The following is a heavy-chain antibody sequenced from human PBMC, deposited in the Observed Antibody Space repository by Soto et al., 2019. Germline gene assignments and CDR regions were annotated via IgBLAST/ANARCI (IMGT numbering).Heavy chain of an antibody. CDR1: GGTFSSYS. CDR2: IIPIFGTA. J-gene: IGHJ6*02. D-gene: IGHD6-6*01. V-gene: IGHV1-69*01. Sequence: QVQLVQSGAEVKKPGASVKVSCKASGGTFSSYSISWVRQAPGQGLEWMGGIIPIFGTANYAQKFQGRVTITADESTSTAYMELSSLRSEDTAVYYCARRTAARPEYYYYYGMDVWGQGTTVTVSS. CDR3: ARRTAARPEYYYYYGMDV.